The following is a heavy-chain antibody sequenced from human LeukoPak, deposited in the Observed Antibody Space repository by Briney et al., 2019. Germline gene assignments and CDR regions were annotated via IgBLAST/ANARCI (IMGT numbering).Heavy chain of an antibody. CDR1: GGTFSSYA. J-gene: IGHJ4*02. CDR2: INPSGGST. V-gene: IGHV1-46*01. Sequence: ASVKVSCKASGGTFSSYAISWVRQAPGQGLEWMGIINPSGGSTSYAQRFQGRVTMTRDTSTSTVYMELSSLRSEDTAVYYCARGHYDFWSGYPFDYWGQGTLVTVSS. D-gene: IGHD3-3*01. CDR3: ARGHYDFWSGYPFDY.